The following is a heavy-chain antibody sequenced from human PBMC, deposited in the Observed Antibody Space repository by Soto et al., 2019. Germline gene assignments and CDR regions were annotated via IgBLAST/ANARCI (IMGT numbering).Heavy chain of an antibody. J-gene: IGHJ4*02. Sequence: PGGSLRLSCAASGFTFSSFTMHWVRQPPGEGLDWVAVISGDERDKRYAGSVQGRFTISRDNSKSTLYLQMNNLRIEDTAIYYCARDLSGVGIESQWGQGTLVTVSS. D-gene: IGHD3-10*01. CDR1: GFTFSSFT. V-gene: IGHV3-30*04. CDR2: ISGDERDK. CDR3: ARDLSGVGIESQ.